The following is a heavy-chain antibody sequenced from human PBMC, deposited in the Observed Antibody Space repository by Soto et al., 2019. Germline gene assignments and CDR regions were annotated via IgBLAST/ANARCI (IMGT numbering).Heavy chain of an antibody. CDR3: ARDRLTGTTDYYYYYGMDV. CDR1: GYTFTSYG. J-gene: IGHJ6*02. D-gene: IGHD1-7*01. CDR2: ISAYNGNT. V-gene: IGHV1-18*04. Sequence: ASVKVSCKASGYTFTSYGISWVRQAPGQGLEWMGWISAYNGNTNYAQKLQGRVTITADESTSTAYMELSSLRSEDTAVYYCARDRLTGTTDYYYYYGMDVWGQGTTVTVSS.